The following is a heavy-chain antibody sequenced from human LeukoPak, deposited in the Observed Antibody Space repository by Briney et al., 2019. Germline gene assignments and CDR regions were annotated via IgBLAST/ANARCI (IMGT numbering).Heavy chain of an antibody. Sequence: KPSETLSLTCTVSGGSISSYYWSWIRQPPGKGLEWIGYIYYSGSTNYNPSLKSRVTISVDTSKNQFSLKLSSVTAADTAVYYCARTTKSTYYYDSSGYYYPPRFDYWGQGTLVTVSS. J-gene: IGHJ4*02. V-gene: IGHV4-59*01. D-gene: IGHD3-22*01. CDR3: ARTTKSTYYYDSSGYYYPPRFDY. CDR2: IYYSGST. CDR1: GGSISSYY.